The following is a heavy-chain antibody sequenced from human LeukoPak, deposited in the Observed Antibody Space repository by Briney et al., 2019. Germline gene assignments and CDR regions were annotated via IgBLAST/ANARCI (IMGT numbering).Heavy chain of an antibody. CDR3: ARDSVEWYIFDY. J-gene: IGHJ4*02. CDR2: TNRDGSST. D-gene: IGHD3-3*01. V-gene: IGHV3-74*01. CDR1: GFTFSSYW. Sequence: QAGGSLRLSCAASGFTFSSYWMHWVGQAPGKGPVWVARTNRDGSSTAYADSVKGRFTISKDNAKNTLYLLMNSLRAEDTAVYYCARDSVEWYIFDYWGQGTLVTVSS.